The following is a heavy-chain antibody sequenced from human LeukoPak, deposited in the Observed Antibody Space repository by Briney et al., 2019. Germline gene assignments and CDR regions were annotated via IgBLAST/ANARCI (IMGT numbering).Heavy chain of an antibody. CDR3: VRDAYSSGYHYRHDY. V-gene: IGHV3-66*01. CDR1: GFTVSNSY. Sequence: PGGSLRLSCAASGFTVSNSYMSWVRQAPGKGLEWVSVIYGGGQTYYTDSVRDRFTISRDNSKNTLYLQMTSLRAEDTAVYYCVRDAYSSGYHYRHDYWGQGTLVTVSS. D-gene: IGHD3-22*01. CDR2: IYGGGQT. J-gene: IGHJ4*02.